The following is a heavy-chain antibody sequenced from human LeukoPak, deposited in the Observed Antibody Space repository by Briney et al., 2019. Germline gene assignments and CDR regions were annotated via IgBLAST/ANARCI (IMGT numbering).Heavy chain of an antibody. Sequence: GGSLRLSCAASGFTFSTYALIWVRQGPGKGLEWVSAISVTGGSTFYADSVRGRLTISRDNSKNTLYLQMSSLRAEDTAVYYCARASSGSYRLDYWGQGTLVTVSS. D-gene: IGHD1-26*01. V-gene: IGHV3-23*01. CDR1: GFTFSTYA. J-gene: IGHJ4*02. CDR2: ISVTGGST. CDR3: ARASSGSYRLDY.